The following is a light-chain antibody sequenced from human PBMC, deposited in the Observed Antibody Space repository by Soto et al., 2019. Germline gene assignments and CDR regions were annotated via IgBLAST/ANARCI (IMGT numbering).Light chain of an antibody. J-gene: IGLJ2*01. CDR1: NIGSKN. V-gene: IGLV3-9*01. Sequence: SYELTQPLSVSVALGQTARITCGGNNIGSKNVHWYQQKPGPAPVLVIYRDSNRPSGIPERFSGSNSGNTATLTISRAQAGDEADYYCQVWDSSTVVFGGGTKVTVL. CDR2: RDS. CDR3: QVWDSSTVV.